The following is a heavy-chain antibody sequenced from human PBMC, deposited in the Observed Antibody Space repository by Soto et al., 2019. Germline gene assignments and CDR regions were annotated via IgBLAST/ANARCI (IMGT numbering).Heavy chain of an antibody. D-gene: IGHD2-15*01. Sequence: QVQLVQSGAEVKKPGASVKVSCKASGYTFTGYYMHWVRQAPGQGLEWMGWINPNSGGTNYAQKFQGWVTMTRDTSISTAYMELSRLRSDDTAVYYCAREWGYCSGGSCANRNYYYYYMDVWGKGTTVTVSS. V-gene: IGHV1-2*04. CDR2: INPNSGGT. J-gene: IGHJ6*03. CDR3: AREWGYCSGGSCANRNYYYYYMDV. CDR1: GYTFTGYY.